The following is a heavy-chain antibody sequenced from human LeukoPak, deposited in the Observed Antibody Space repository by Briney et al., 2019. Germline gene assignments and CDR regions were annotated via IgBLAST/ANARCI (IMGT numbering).Heavy chain of an antibody. CDR3: ARLGDYVWGSLDY. Sequence: PGGSLRLSCAASGFTFSDYYMSWIRQAPGKGLEWVSYISSSSSYTNYADSVKGRFTISRDNAKNSLYLQMNSLRAEDTAVYYCARLGDYVWGSLDYWGQGTLVTVSS. J-gene: IGHJ4*02. D-gene: IGHD3-16*01. CDR1: GFTFSDYY. V-gene: IGHV3-11*06. CDR2: ISSSSSYT.